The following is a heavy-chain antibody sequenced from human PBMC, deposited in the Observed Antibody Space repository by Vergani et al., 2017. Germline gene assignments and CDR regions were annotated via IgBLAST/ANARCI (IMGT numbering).Heavy chain of an antibody. CDR2: IRSKAYGGTT. J-gene: IGHJ4*02. CDR1: GFTFGDYA. CDR3: TREGIDTWIQLWHTFDY. V-gene: IGHV3-49*03. Sequence: EVQLVESGGGLVQPGRSLRLSCTASGFTFGDYAMSWFRQAPGKGLEWVGFIRSKAYGGTTEYAASVKGRFTISRDDSKSIAYLQMNSLKTEDTAVYYCTREGIDTWIQLWHTFDYWGQGTLVTVSS. D-gene: IGHD5-18*01.